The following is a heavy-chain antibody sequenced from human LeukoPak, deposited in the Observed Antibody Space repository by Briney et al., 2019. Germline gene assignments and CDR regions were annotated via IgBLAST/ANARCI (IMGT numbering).Heavy chain of an antibody. V-gene: IGHV3-11*06. CDR3: ARAKAEHRASGTLSDY. J-gene: IGHJ4*02. CDR2: MGGSGSDT. Sequence: PGGSLRLSCAASGFTFSDYYMSWIRQAPGKGLEWVSYMGGSGSDTNYADSVKGRFTTSRDNAKNSLYLQMNSLRAEDTAVYYCARAKAEHRASGTLSDYWGQGTLVTV. D-gene: IGHD3-10*01. CDR1: GFTFSDYY.